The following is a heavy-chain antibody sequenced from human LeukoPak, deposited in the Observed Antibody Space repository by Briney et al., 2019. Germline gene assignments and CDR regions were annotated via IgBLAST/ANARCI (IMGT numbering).Heavy chain of an antibody. D-gene: IGHD3-22*01. Sequence: GASVKVSCKASGYTFTSYGTSWVRQAPGQGLEWMGWISAYNGNTNYAQKLQGRVTMTTDTSTSTAYMELRSLRSDDTAVYYCARANRITMIVVVITALDYWGQGTLVTVSS. V-gene: IGHV1-18*01. CDR2: ISAYNGNT. CDR1: GYTFTSYG. J-gene: IGHJ4*02. CDR3: ARANRITMIVVVITALDY.